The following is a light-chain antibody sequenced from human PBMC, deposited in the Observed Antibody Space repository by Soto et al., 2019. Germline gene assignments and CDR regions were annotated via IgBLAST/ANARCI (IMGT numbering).Light chain of an antibody. V-gene: IGLV3-21*02. CDR3: QVWDSSNDQYI. CDR2: DDS. Sequence: SYELTQPPSVSVAPGQTARITCGGNDIASKSVHWYQQRPGQAPVLVLYDDSNRPSGIPARFSGSNSGRTATLTISSVEAGDAADYFCQVWDSSNDQYIFGAGNKVTVL. J-gene: IGLJ1*01. CDR1: DIASKS.